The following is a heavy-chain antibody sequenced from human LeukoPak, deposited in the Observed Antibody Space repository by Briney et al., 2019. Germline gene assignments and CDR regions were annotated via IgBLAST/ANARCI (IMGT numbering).Heavy chain of an antibody. CDR2: ISSSSSTM. Sequence: GGSLRLSCAASGFTFSSYSMNWVRQAPGKGLEWVSYISSSSSTMYYADSVKGRFTVPRDNAKNSLYLQMNSLRAEDTAVYYCARDLCTNTICSFDYWGQGTLVTVSS. CDR1: GFTFSSYS. D-gene: IGHD2-2*01. CDR3: ARDLCTNTICSFDY. J-gene: IGHJ4*02. V-gene: IGHV3-48*01.